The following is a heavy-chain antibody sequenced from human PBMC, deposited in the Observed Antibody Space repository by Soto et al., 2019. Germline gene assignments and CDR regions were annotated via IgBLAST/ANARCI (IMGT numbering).Heavy chain of an antibody. CDR1: GGSISSYY. CDR3: AVLNSHPLLGYHYWFVP. Sequence: SEPLSLTCTVSGGSISSYYWSWIRQPPGKGLEWIGYIYYSGSTNYNPSLKSRATISVDTSKNQLSQKLSSVTAADTSVYYCAVLNSHPLLGYHYWFVPWGQGTLVTVS. V-gene: IGHV4-59*01. D-gene: IGHD5-12*01. J-gene: IGHJ5*02. CDR2: IYYSGST.